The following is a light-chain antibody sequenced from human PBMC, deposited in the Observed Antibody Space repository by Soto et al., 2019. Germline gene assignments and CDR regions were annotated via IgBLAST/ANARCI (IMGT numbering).Light chain of an antibody. CDR1: SSDVGGYTY. V-gene: IGLV2-14*01. CDR3: QSYDSSLSGSYV. J-gene: IGLJ1*01. Sequence: QSVLTQPASVSGSPGQSITISCTGTSSDVGGYTYVSWYQQHPGKAPKLMIYEVSNRPSGVSNRFSGSKSGNTASLTISGLQAEDEADYYCQSYDSSLSGSYVFGTGTKVTV. CDR2: EVS.